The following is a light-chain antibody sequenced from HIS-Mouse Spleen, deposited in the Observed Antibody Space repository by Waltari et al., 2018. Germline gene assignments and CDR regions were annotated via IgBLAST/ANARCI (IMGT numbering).Light chain of an antibody. Sequence: QSALTQPRPVSGSPGPSVTISCTGTSSDFGGYNYVSWYQQHPGKAPKLMIYDVSKRPSGVPDRFSGSKSGNTASLTISGLQAEDEADYYCCSYAGSYPVVFGGGTKLTVL. CDR1: SSDFGGYNY. CDR3: CSYAGSYPVV. J-gene: IGLJ2*01. CDR2: DVS. V-gene: IGLV2-11*01.